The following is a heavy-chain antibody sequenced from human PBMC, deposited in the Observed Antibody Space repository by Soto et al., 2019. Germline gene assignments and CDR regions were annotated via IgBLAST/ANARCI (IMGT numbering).Heavy chain of an antibody. J-gene: IGHJ6*02. V-gene: IGHV1-69*13. CDR1: GGTFSNSA. Sequence: SVKVSCKASGGTFSNSAISWVRQAPGQGLEWMGGIMPIFRTPDYAQKFQGRVTITADESTTTAYMELSGLRSEDTAVYYYPYYYYGMDVWGQGTTVTVSS. CDR2: IMPIFRTP. CDR3: PYYYYGMDV.